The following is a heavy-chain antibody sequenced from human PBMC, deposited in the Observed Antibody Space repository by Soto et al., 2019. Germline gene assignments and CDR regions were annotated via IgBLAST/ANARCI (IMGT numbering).Heavy chain of an antibody. CDR3: ATDGEGTYYDILTGYYKSYYGMDV. J-gene: IGHJ6*02. D-gene: IGHD3-9*01. Sequence: QVQLVQSGAEVKKPGSSVKVSCKASGGTFSSYAISWVRQAPGQGLEWMGGIIPIFGTATYAQKFQGRVTITADESTSTAYMELSSLRSEDTAVYYCATDGEGTYYDILTGYYKSYYGMDVWGQGTTVTVSS. V-gene: IGHV1-69*01. CDR2: IIPIFGTA. CDR1: GGTFSSYA.